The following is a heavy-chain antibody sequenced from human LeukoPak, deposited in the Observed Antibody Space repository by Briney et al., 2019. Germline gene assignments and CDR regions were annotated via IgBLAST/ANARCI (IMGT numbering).Heavy chain of an antibody. J-gene: IGHJ6*03. CDR2: IKQDGSEK. D-gene: IGHD3-3*01. Sequence: GGSLRLSCAASGFTFSSYWMSWVRQAPGKGLEWVANIKQDGSEKYYVDSVKGRFTISRDNAKNSLYLQMNSLRAEDTAVYYCARYYDFWSGYYNCYYYMDVWGKGTTVTVSS. CDR3: ARYYDFWSGYYNCYYYMDV. V-gene: IGHV3-7*01. CDR1: GFTFSSYW.